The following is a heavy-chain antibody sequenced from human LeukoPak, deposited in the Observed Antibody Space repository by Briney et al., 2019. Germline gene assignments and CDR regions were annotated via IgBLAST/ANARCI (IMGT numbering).Heavy chain of an antibody. Sequence: SVKVSCKASGGTFSSYTISWVRQASGQGLEWMGRIIPILGIANYAQKFQGRVTITADKSTSTAYMELSSLRSEDTAVYYCARAMGYAAAGYFDYWGQGTLVTVSS. CDR1: GGTFSSYT. V-gene: IGHV1-69*02. CDR2: IIPILGIA. CDR3: ARAMGYAAAGYFDY. D-gene: IGHD2-2*01. J-gene: IGHJ4*02.